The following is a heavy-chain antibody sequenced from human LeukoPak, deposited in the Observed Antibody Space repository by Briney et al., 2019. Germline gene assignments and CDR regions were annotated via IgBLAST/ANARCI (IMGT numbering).Heavy chain of an antibody. CDR2: IIPIFGTA. V-gene: IGHV1-69*13. CDR1: GGTFSGYA. J-gene: IGHJ5*02. Sequence: SVKVSCKASGGTFSGYAISWVRQAPGQGLEWMGGIIPIFGTANYAQKFQGRVTITADESTSTAYMELSSLRSEDTAVYYCARDSWHVMVRGVIGATSWFDPWGQGTLVTVSS. D-gene: IGHD3-10*01. CDR3: ARDSWHVMVRGVIGATSWFDP.